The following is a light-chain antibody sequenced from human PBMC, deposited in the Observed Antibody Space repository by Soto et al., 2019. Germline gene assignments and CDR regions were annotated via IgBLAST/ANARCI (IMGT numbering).Light chain of an antibody. J-gene: IGLJ1*01. Sequence: QSAPTQSRSVSGSPGQSVTISCTGTSSDVGGYNDVSWYQQHPGEAPKFIVYAVTKRPSGVPDRFSGSKSGNTASLTISGLQAEDEADYYCFSYAGSYTYVFGTGTKLTVL. CDR1: SSDVGGYND. V-gene: IGLV2-11*01. CDR2: AVT. CDR3: FSYAGSYTYV.